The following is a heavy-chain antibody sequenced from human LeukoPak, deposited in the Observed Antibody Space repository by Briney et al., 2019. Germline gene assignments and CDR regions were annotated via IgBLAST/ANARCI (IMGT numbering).Heavy chain of an antibody. V-gene: IGHV1-18*01. CDR2: ISADNGNT. CDR1: GYTFTING. J-gene: IGHJ4*02. Sequence: ASVMVSCKASGYTFTINGISWLRQAPGQGLEWMGWISADNGNTNYAQKFQGRVTMTTDTSTSTAYMELRNLRSDDTAVYYCAREVYYYDSSGYYLPDYWGQGTLVTVSS. CDR3: AREVYYYDSSGYYLPDY. D-gene: IGHD3-22*01.